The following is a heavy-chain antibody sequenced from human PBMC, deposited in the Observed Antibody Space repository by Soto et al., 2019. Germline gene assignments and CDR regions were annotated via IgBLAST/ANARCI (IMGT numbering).Heavy chain of an antibody. V-gene: IGHV3-74*01. Sequence: GGSLRLSCVASGFTFNIYWMHWVGQAPGKGLEWVSRIDNDGSATTYADSVKGRFTISRDNAKNTLFLQMNTLRVDDTAVYYCARDNWNSYWGQGTLVTVSS. CDR1: GFTFNIYW. CDR2: IDNDGSAT. CDR3: ARDNWNSY. D-gene: IGHD1-1*01. J-gene: IGHJ4*02.